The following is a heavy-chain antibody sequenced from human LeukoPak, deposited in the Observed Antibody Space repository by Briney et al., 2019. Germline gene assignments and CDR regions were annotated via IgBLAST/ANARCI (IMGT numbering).Heavy chain of an antibody. J-gene: IGHJ4*02. Sequence: GGSLRLSCAASGFTFSSYSMDWVRQAPGKGLEWVSSISSSSSYIYYADSVKGRFTISRDNAKNSLYLQMNSLRAEDTAVYYCARAAVAGTGGSDYWGQGTLVTVSS. CDR1: GFTFSSYS. V-gene: IGHV3-21*01. CDR3: ARAAVAGTGGSDY. D-gene: IGHD6-19*01. CDR2: ISSSSSYI.